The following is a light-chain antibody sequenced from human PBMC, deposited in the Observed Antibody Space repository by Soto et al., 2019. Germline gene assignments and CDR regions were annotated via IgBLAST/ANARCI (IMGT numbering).Light chain of an antibody. J-gene: IGKJ1*01. CDR2: WAS. Sequence: DILMTQSPASLAVSLGDRATINCKSSQSVLYSSNNKNYLAWYQQKLGQPPKLLIRWASTRESGVPDRFSGSGSGTDFTLTISSLQAEDVAVYYCQQYYSTPWTFGQGTKVDIK. CDR3: QQYYSTPWT. CDR1: QSVLYSSNNKNY. V-gene: IGKV4-1*01.